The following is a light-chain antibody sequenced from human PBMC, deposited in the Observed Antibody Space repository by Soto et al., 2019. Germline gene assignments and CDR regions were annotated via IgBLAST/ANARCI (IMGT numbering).Light chain of an antibody. CDR2: GAS. Sequence: EIVMTQSPATLSVSPGERATLSCRASQSGSSNLAWYQQKPGQAPSLLIYGASTRATGTPARFSGSGSGTEFTLTISSLQSEDFAVYYCQQYIRWPLTFGGGTKVEIK. J-gene: IGKJ4*01. V-gene: IGKV3-15*01. CDR1: QSGSSN. CDR3: QQYIRWPLT.